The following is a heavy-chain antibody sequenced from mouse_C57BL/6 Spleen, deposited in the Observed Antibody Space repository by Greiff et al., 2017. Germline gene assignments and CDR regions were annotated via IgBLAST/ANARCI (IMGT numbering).Heavy chain of an antibody. CDR3: ERRPNFYYFDD. CDR1: GYTFTGYW. V-gene: IGHV1-9*01. J-gene: IGHJ2*01. D-gene: IGHD4-1*01. Sequence: QVHVKQSGAELMKPGASVKLSCKATGYTFTGYWIEWVKQRPGHGLEWIGEVLPGSGSANYNEKFMGNAPSTADTSSNTAYMQHSSMTSDDTTVYYRERRPNFYYFDDWGKGTTLTVSS. CDR2: VLPGSGSA.